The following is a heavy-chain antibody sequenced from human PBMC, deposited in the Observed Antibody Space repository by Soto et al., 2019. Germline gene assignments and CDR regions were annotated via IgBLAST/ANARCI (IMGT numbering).Heavy chain of an antibody. CDR2: IYYSGST. CDR1: GGSISSYY. V-gene: IGHV4-59*01. Sequence: NPSETLSLTCTVSGGSISSYYWSWIRQPPGKGLEWIGYIYYSGSTNYNPSLKSRVTISVDTSKNQFSLKLSSVTAADTAVYYCARDRGWEQWLVARGEYYGMDVWGQGTTVTVSS. D-gene: IGHD6-19*01. J-gene: IGHJ6*02. CDR3: ARDRGWEQWLVARGEYYGMDV.